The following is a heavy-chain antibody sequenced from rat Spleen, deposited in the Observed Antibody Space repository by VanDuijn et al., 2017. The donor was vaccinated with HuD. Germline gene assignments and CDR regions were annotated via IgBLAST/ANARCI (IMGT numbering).Heavy chain of an antibody. CDR3: TTGYYDGYYLVFDY. V-gene: IGHV5S10*01. CDR1: GFTFSDYA. D-gene: IGHD1-12*03. CDR2: ISYEGIST. J-gene: IGHJ2*01. Sequence: EVQLVESGGGLVQPGRSLKLSCAASGFTFSDYAMAWVRQAPKKGLEWVATISYEGISTFYGDSVKGRFTISRDNAKDTLYLQMDSLRSEDTATYYCTTGYYDGYYLVFDYWGQGVMVTVSS.